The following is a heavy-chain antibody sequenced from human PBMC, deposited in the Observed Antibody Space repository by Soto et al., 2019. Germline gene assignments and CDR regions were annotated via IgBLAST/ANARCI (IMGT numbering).Heavy chain of an antibody. CDR3: ATSFRFNFAF. Sequence: PSETLSLTCAVSGGSISSGGLSWSWIRQPPGKGLEWIGYIYHSGTFYTPALQSRVTISVDRSKNQFSLKLSSVTAADTAVYYCATSFRFNFAFWGPGILVTVSS. J-gene: IGHJ4*02. D-gene: IGHD2-2*01. V-gene: IGHV4-30-2*01. CDR1: GGSISSGGLS. CDR2: IYHSGT.